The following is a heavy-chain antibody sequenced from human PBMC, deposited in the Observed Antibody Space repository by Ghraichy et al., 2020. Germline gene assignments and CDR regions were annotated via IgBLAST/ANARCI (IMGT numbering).Heavy chain of an antibody. Sequence: SETLSLTCAVYGGSFSGYYWSWIRQPPGKGLEWIGEINHSGSTNYNPSLKSRVTISVDTSKNQFSLKLSSVTAADTAVYYCARGGGGMTTVTTDPGPLDPVWGMDVWGQGTTVTVSS. CDR2: INHSGST. D-gene: IGHD4-17*01. CDR3: ARGGGGMTTVTTDPGPLDPVWGMDV. V-gene: IGHV4-34*01. J-gene: IGHJ6*02. CDR1: GGSFSGYY.